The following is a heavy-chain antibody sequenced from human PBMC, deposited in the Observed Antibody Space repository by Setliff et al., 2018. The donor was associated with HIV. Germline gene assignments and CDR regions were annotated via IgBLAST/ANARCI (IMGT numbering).Heavy chain of an antibody. V-gene: IGHV1-18*01. CDR3: ARVGPFEFDSRGYAEF. CDR2: ISGYNGHT. J-gene: IGHJ4*02. Sequence: ASVKVSCKASGYTFSSFAMSWVRQAPGQGLEWVAWISGYNGHTNYAQRFQGRVTVTTDTSTSTAYMELRSLRSDDTAVYFCARVGPFEFDSRGYAEFWGQGTPVTVSS. D-gene: IGHD3-22*01. CDR1: GYTFSSFA.